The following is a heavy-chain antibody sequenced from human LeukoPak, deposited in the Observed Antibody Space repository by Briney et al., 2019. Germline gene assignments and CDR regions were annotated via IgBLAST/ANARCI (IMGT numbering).Heavy chain of an antibody. D-gene: IGHD4-11*01. CDR2: IIPIFGTA. CDR3: ARDPSLYSNYVGYNWFDP. Sequence: GASVKVSCKASGGTFGSYAISWVRQAPGQGLEWMGGIIPIFGTANYAQKFQGRVTMTRDMSTSTVYMELSSMRSEDTAVYYCARDPSLYSNYVGYNWFDPWGQGTLVTVSS. V-gene: IGHV1-69*05. CDR1: GGTFGSYA. J-gene: IGHJ5*02.